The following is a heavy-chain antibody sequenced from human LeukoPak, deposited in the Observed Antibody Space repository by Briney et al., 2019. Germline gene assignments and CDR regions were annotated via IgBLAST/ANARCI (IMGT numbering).Heavy chain of an antibody. V-gene: IGHV1-2*02. Sequence: ASVKVSCKASGYTFTGYYIHWVRQAPGQGPEWMGWISPDSGGTNYAQKFQGRVTVTGDSSITTAYMELRGLRSDDTAVYYCARDSIRGVRLLDYWGQGTLVTVSS. J-gene: IGHJ4*02. CDR3: ARDSIRGVRLLDY. CDR2: ISPDSGGT. D-gene: IGHD3-3*01. CDR1: GYTFTGYY.